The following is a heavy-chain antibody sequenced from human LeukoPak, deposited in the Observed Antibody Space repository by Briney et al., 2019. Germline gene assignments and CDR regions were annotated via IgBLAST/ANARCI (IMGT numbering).Heavy chain of an antibody. CDR3: ARRHYYGSGSFDY. V-gene: IGHV3-7*01. Sequence: GGSLRLSCAASGFTFSSYWMSWVRQAPGKGLEWVANIKQDGSEKYYVDSVKGRFTISRDNAKNSLYLQMNSLRAEDTAEYYCARRHYYGSGSFDYWGQGTLVTVSS. CDR2: IKQDGSEK. J-gene: IGHJ4*02. CDR1: GFTFSSYW. D-gene: IGHD3-10*01.